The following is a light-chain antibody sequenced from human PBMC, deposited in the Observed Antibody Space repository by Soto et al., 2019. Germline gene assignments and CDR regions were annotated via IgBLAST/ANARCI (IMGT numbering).Light chain of an antibody. V-gene: IGLV1-40*01. J-gene: IGLJ3*02. CDR3: QSYDSSLSGSV. Sequence: QSVLTQPPSVSGAPGQRVTISCTGSSSYIGAGYDVHWYQQLPGTAPKLLIYGNSNRPSGVPDRFSGSKSGTSASLAITGLQAEDEADYYCQSYDSSLSGSVFGGRTKLTVL. CDR2: GNS. CDR1: SSYIGAGYD.